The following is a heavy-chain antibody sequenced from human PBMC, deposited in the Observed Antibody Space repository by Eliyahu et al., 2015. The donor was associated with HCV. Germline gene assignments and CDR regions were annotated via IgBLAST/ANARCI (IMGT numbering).Heavy chain of an antibody. CDR2: INPNSGGT. Sequence: QVQLVQSGAEVKKPGASVKVSCKASGYTFTGYYMHWVRQAPGQGLXWMGWINPNSGGTNYAQKFQGWVTMTRDTSISTAYMELSRLRSDDTAVYYCARADLTGYYGFGVDWGQGTLVTVSS. D-gene: IGHD3-9*01. CDR3: ARADLTGYYGFGVD. J-gene: IGHJ4*02. V-gene: IGHV1-2*04. CDR1: GYTFTGYY.